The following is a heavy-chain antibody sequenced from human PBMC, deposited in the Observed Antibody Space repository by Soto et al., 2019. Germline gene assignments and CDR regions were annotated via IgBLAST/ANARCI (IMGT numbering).Heavy chain of an antibody. Sequence: GESLKISCKASGYSFIDYWIGWVRQMPGKGLEWMGIIYPGDSDTRYSPSFQGQVTISADRSINTAYLQWSSLKASDTAIFYCARHRSGFDYRGQRTPVTVSS. V-gene: IGHV5-51*01. CDR1: GYSFIDYW. CDR2: IYPGDSDT. J-gene: IGHJ4*02. CDR3: ARHRSGFDY.